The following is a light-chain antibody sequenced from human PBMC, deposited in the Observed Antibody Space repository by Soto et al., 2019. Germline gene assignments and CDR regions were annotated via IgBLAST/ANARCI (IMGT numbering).Light chain of an antibody. V-gene: IGLV2-14*01. Sequence: QSALTQPASVSGSPGQSITISCTGTSSDVGGFNHVSWYQQHPGKAPKLMIYEVSNRPSGVSNRFPGSKSGNTASLTISGLQAEDEADYYCTSYTSTSNPFVFGTGTKVTVL. CDR1: SSDVGGFNH. CDR3: TSYTSTSNPFV. J-gene: IGLJ1*01. CDR2: EVS.